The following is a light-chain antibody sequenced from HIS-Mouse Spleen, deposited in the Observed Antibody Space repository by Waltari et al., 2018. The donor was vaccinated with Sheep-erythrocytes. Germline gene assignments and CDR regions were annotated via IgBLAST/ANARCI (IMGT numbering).Light chain of an antibody. J-gene: IGLJ2*01. CDR3: QTWGTGIHVV. CDR1: SGHSSYA. Sequence: QLVLTQSPSASASLGASVKLTCTLSSGHSSYAIAWHQPQPAKGPRYLMKLNSDGSHSKGDGIPDRLSGSSSGAERYLTISSLQSEDEADYYCQTWGTGIHVVFGGGTKLTVL. V-gene: IGLV4-69*01. CDR2: LNSDGSH.